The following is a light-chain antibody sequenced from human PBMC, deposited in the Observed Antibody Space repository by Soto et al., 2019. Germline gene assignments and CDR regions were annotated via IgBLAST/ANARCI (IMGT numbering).Light chain of an antibody. CDR3: CSYAGSYPFV. Sequence: QSARTQPGSVPSSPGQSVTISCTGTSSDVGGYNYVSWYQHHPGKAPKLMIYDVDKRPSGVPGRFSGSKSGNTASLTISGLQAEDEADYYCCSYAGSYPFVFGTGTKVTV. CDR2: DVD. V-gene: IGLV2-11*01. J-gene: IGLJ1*01. CDR1: SSDVGGYNY.